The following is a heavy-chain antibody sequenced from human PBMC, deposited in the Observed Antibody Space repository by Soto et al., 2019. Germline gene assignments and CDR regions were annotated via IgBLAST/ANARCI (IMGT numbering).Heavy chain of an antibody. CDR1: GGSISSGGYY. J-gene: IGHJ6*02. D-gene: IGHD2-21*02. CDR2: IYYSGST. V-gene: IGHV4-31*03. Sequence: QVQLQESGPGLVKPSQTLSLTCTVSGGSISSGGYYWSWIRQHPGKGLEWIGYIYYSGSTYYNTSLKSRVTISVDTSTNHFSLKLSTVTAADTAVYYCARVCGGDCHYGMDVWGQGTTVTVSS. CDR3: ARVCGGDCHYGMDV.